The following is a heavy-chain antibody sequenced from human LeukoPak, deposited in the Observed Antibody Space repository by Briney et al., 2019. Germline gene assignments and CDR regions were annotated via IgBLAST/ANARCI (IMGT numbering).Heavy chain of an antibody. D-gene: IGHD2-15*01. V-gene: IGHV3-23*01. CDR2: ISGSGGST. CDR3: AKEGEVVAASGYDYYGMDV. Sequence: GGSLRLSCAASGFTFDNYAMSWVRQAPGKGLEWVSAISGSGGSTYYADSVKGRFTISRDNSKNTLYLQMNSLRAEDTAVYYCAKEGEVVAASGYDYYGMDVWGQGTTVTVSS. J-gene: IGHJ6*02. CDR1: GFTFDNYA.